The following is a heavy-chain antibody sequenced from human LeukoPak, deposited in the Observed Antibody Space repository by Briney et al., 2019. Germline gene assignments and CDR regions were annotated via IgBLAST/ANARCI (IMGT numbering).Heavy chain of an antibody. CDR2: INQDGSEK. J-gene: IGHJ4*02. D-gene: IGHD3-10*01. Sequence: GGSLRLSCAASRFTFNRYWMTWVRQAPGKGLEWVANINQDGSEKYYVDSVKGRFTISRDNAKNSVYLQMDNLRVEDTALYYCPRDFGSRGSGTVYYFDYWGQGTLVTVSS. CDR3: PRDFGSRGSGTVYYFDY. V-gene: IGHV3-7*01. CDR1: RFTFNRYW.